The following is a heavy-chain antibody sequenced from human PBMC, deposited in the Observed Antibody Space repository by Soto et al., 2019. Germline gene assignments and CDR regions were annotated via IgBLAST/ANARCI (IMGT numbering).Heavy chain of an antibody. CDR1: GFTFSSYG. V-gene: IGHV3-30*18. CDR3: AKLYGSGSSPPFDY. J-gene: IGHJ4*02. Sequence: QVQLVESGGGVVQPGRSLRLSCAASGFTFSSYGMHWVRQAPGKGLEWVAVISYDGSNKYYADSVKGRFTISRDNSKNTLYLQMNSLRAEDTAVNYCAKLYGSGSSPPFDYWGQGTLVTVSS. CDR2: ISYDGSNK. D-gene: IGHD3-10*01.